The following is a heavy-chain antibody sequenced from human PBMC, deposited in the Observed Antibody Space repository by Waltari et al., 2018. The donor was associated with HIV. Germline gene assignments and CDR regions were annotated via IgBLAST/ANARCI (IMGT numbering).Heavy chain of an antibody. J-gene: IGHJ5*02. V-gene: IGHV5-51*01. CDR3: ARLTVSWFDP. Sequence: EVQLVQSGAEVKKPGESLKISCKGSGYSFARYWIGWVRQMPGKGLEWMGIFLPVDSDTRYIPPFQCQMTISADTSISSADLQWSSLKASDTAMYYCARLTVSWFDPWGQGTLVTVSS. D-gene: IGHD4-17*01. CDR2: FLPVDSDT. CDR1: GYSFARYW.